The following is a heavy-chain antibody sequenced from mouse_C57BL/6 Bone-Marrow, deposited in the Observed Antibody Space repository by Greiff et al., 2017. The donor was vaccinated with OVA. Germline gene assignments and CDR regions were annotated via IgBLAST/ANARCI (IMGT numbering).Heavy chain of an antibody. CDR2: ISYSGST. D-gene: IGHD1-1*02. J-gene: IGHJ1*03. V-gene: IGHV3-1*01. Sequence: EVQLQESGPGMVKPSQSLSLTCTVTGYSITSGYDWHWIRHFPGNKLEWMGYISYSGSTNYNPSLKSRISITHDTSKNHFFLKLNSVTTEDTATYYCARGWDRYPWYFDVWGTGTTVTVSS. CDR1: GYSITSGYD. CDR3: ARGWDRYPWYFDV.